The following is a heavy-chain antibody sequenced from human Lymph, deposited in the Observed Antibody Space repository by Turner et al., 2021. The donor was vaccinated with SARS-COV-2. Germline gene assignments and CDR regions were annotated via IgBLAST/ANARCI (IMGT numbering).Heavy chain of an antibody. CDR1: GYTLTELS. CDR2: FDPEDGET. V-gene: IGHV1-24*01. J-gene: IGHJ6*02. CDR3: ATVLCSGGSCYYYGMDV. Sequence: QVHLVQSGAEVKNPGASMKVSCKVSGYTLTELSMHWVRQAPGKGLEWVGGFDPEDGETIYAQKVQGRVTMTEDTSTDTAYMELSSMRSEDTAVYYCATVLCSGGSCYYYGMDVWGQGNTVTVYS. D-gene: IGHD2-15*01.